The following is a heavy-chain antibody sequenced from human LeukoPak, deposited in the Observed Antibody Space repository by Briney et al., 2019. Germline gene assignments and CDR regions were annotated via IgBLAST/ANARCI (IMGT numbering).Heavy chain of an antibody. Sequence: SQTLSLTCAVSGGSISSGGYSWSWIRQPPGKGLEWIGYIYHSGSTYYNPSLKSRVTISVDTSKNQFSLKLSSVTAADTAVYYCASMTLLYYFDYWGQGTLVTVSS. CDR1: GGSISSGGYS. J-gene: IGHJ4*02. CDR3: ASMTLLYYFDY. D-gene: IGHD2-21*01. V-gene: IGHV4-30-2*05. CDR2: IYHSGST.